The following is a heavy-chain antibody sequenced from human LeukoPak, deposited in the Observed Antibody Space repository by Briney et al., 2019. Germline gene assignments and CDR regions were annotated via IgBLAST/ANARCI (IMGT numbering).Heavy chain of an antibody. J-gene: IGHJ4*02. CDR2: IWYDGSNK. D-gene: IGHD3-10*01. V-gene: IGHV3-33*01. Sequence: PGRSLRLSCAASGFTFSSYGMHWVRQAPGKGLEWVAVIWYDGSNKYYADSVKGRFTISRDNSKNTLYLQMNSLRAEDTAVYYCARVWRFGHFYYFDYWGQGTLVTVSS. CDR1: GFTFSSYG. CDR3: ARVWRFGHFYYFDY.